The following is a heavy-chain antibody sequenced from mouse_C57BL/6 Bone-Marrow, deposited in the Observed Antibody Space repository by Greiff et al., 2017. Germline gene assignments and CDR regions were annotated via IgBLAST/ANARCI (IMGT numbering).Heavy chain of an antibody. CDR2: IWGVGST. V-gene: IGHV2-6*01. CDR1: GFSLPSYG. Sequence: VMLVESGPGLVAPSQSLSIPCTVSGFSLPSYGVDWVRQSPGKGLEWLGVIWGVGSTNYNSALKSRLSISKDNSKSQVFLKMNSLQTDDTAMYYCASGYYGSSYERFAYWGQGTLVTVSA. CDR3: ASGYYGSSYERFAY. D-gene: IGHD1-1*01. J-gene: IGHJ3*01.